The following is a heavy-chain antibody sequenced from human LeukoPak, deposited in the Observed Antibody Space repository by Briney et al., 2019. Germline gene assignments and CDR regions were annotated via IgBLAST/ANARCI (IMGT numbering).Heavy chain of an antibody. J-gene: IGHJ4*02. D-gene: IGHD2-2*01. CDR2: VGISSGNT. CDR1: GFTFSDYS. Sequence: GGSLRLSCAASGFTFSDYSMNWVRQAPWKGLEWISYVGISSGNTKYADSVKGRFTISGDKAKNSLYLQMNSLRVEDTAVYYCARDTKYDFDNWGQGTLVTVSS. CDR3: ARDTKYDFDN. V-gene: IGHV3-48*01.